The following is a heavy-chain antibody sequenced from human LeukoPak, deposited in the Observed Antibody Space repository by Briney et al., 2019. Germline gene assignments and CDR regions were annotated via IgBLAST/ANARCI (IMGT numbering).Heavy chain of an antibody. V-gene: IGHV1-18*01. J-gene: IGHJ4*02. CDR1: GYTFTSYG. CDR3: ARDPPGLTLGSPGDY. D-gene: IGHD3-16*01. CDR2: ISAYNGNT. Sequence: ASVKVSCKASGYTFTSYGISWVRQAPGQGLEWMGWISAYNGNTNYAQRLQGRVTMTTDTSTSTAYMELRSLRSDDTAVYYCARDPPGLTLGSPGDYWGQGTLVIVSS.